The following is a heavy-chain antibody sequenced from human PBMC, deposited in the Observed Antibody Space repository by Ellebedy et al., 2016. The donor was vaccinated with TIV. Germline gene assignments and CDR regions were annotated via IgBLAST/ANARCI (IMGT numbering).Heavy chain of an antibody. CDR2: ISSEGSTT. Sequence: GESLKISXAASGFTFRSYWMHWVRQAPGKGLVWVSRISSEGSTTTYADSARGRFTISRDNAENTLYLQMNSLRAEDTAVYYCARGDGSSGWYFDYWGQGTLVTVSS. CDR1: GFTFRSYW. D-gene: IGHD6-19*01. V-gene: IGHV3-74*03. CDR3: ARGDGSSGWYFDY. J-gene: IGHJ4*02.